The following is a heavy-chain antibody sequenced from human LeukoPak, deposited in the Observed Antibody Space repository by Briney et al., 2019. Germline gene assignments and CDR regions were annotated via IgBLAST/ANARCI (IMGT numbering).Heavy chain of an antibody. V-gene: IGHV3-23*01. D-gene: IGHD6-19*01. CDR3: AKDPGSGWSKYYFDY. Sequence: GGSLRLSCAASGFTFSSYAMSWVRRAPGKGLEWVSAISGSGGSTYYADSVKGRFTISRDNSKNTLYLQMNSLRAEDTAVYYCAKDPGSGWSKYYFDYWGQGTLVTVPS. CDR1: GFTFSSYA. J-gene: IGHJ4*02. CDR2: ISGSGGST.